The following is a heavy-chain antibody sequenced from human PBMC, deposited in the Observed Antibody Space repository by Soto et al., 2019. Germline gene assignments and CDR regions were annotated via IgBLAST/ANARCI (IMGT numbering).Heavy chain of an antibody. CDR3: ARHDCISSSCYYYYYYGMDV. V-gene: IGHV1-46*01. D-gene: IGHD2-2*01. Sequence: GASVKVSCKASGYTFTSYYMHWVRQAPEQGLEWMGIINPSGGSTSYAQKFQGRVTMTRDTSTSTVYMELSSLRSEDTAVYYCARHDCISSSCYYYYYYGMDVWGQGTTVTVSS. CDR1: GYTFTSYY. J-gene: IGHJ6*02. CDR2: INPSGGST.